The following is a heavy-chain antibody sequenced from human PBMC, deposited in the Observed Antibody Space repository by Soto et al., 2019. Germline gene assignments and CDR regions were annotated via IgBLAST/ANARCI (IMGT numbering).Heavy chain of an antibody. D-gene: IGHD2-8*01. J-gene: IGHJ6*01. V-gene: IGHV4-34*01. CDR1: VGSFSGYY. Sequence: SETLSLTCAVYVGSFSGYYWSCIRQPPGEGLEWIGEINHSGSTNYNPSLKIRVTISVDTSKNQFSLKLSSVTAADTAVYYCAIRYCTNGVCRDPFYYYYSGMDVWGQGTTVT. CDR3: AIRYCTNGVCRDPFYYYYSGMDV. CDR2: INHSGST.